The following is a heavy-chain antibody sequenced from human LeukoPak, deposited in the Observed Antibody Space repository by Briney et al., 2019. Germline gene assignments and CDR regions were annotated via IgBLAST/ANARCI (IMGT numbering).Heavy chain of an antibody. J-gene: IGHJ4*02. CDR3: ARQARYSGYDLIDY. CDR2: IYYSGST. V-gene: IGHV4-59*08. D-gene: IGHD5-12*01. Sequence: SETLSLTCTVSGGSISSYYWSWIREPPGKGLGWIGYIYYSGSTNYNPSLKSRFTISVDTSKNQFSLKLSSVTAADTAVYYCARQARYSGYDLIDYSGQGTLVTVSS. CDR1: GGSISSYY.